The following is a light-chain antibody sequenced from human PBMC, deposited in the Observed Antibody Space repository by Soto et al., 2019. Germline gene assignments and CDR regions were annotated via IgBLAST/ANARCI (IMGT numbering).Light chain of an antibody. V-gene: IGKV3-20*01. Sequence: EIVLTQSPGTLSLSPGDRATLSFRASQTVSNNYLAWCRQKPGQAPRVIMYGASRRATGIPDRFSGGGSGTDFTLTISRLEPEDFAVYFCQQYAGPPTTFGQGTRLEIK. CDR2: GAS. J-gene: IGKJ5*01. CDR3: QQYAGPPTT. CDR1: QTVSNNY.